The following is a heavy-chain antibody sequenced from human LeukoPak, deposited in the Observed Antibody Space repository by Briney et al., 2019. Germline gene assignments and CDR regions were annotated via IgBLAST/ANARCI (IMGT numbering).Heavy chain of an antibody. CDR2: IIPILGIA. V-gene: IGHV1-69*04. CDR1: GGTFSSYA. CDR3: AREGVPSASLVGATDAFDI. J-gene: IGHJ3*02. Sequence: GASVKVSCKASGGTFSSYAISWVRQAPGQGLEWMGRIIPILGIANYAQKFQGRVTITADKSTSTAYMELSSLRSEDTAVYYCAREGVPSASLVGATDAFDIWGQGTTVTVSS. D-gene: IGHD1-26*01.